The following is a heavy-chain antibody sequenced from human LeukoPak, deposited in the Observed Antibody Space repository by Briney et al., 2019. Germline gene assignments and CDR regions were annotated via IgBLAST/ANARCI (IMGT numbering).Heavy chain of an antibody. Sequence: ASVKVSCKASGYTFTGYYMHWVRQAPGQGLEWMGWINPNSGGTNYAQKFQGRVTMTRDTSISTAYMELSRLRSDDTAVYYCARRGLRGYYDIGGALDAFDIWGQGTMVTVSS. CDR2: INPNSGGT. CDR1: GYTFTGYY. D-gene: IGHD3-9*01. CDR3: ARRGLRGYYDIGGALDAFDI. V-gene: IGHV1-2*02. J-gene: IGHJ3*02.